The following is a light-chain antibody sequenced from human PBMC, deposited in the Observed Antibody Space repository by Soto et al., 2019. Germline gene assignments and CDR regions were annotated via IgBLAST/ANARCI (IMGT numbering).Light chain of an antibody. CDR1: SSDVGGYNY. CDR2: EVS. J-gene: IGLJ2*01. CDR3: SSYAGSNNVV. Sequence: QSALTQPPSASGSPGQSVTISCTGTSSDVGGYNYVSWYQQHPGKAPKLMIYEVSKRPSGVPDRFSGSKSGNTASLTVSGLQAEYEAEDYCSSYAGSNNVVFGGGTTLTVL. V-gene: IGLV2-8*01.